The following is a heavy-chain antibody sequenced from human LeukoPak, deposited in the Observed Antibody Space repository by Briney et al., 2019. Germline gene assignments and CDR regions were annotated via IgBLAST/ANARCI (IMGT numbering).Heavy chain of an antibody. CDR1: GYPFTSFG. CDR3: ARDHHGGRSGGGQYNYVYYYLDV. V-gene: IGHV1-18*01. CDR2: ISAYNGKT. D-gene: IGHD4-23*01. J-gene: IGHJ6*03. Sequence: ASVKVSCKASGYPFTSFGISWVRHAPGQGLEWMGWISAYNGKTNYAQEVQGRVTMTTDTSTSTAYMELRSLRYDDTAVYYCARDHHGGRSGGGQYNYVYYYLDVWGKGTTLTVSS.